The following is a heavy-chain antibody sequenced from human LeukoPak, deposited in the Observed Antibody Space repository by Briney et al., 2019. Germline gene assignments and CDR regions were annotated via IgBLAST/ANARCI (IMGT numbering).Heavy chain of an antibody. D-gene: IGHD3-3*01. V-gene: IGHV4-38-2*02. CDR1: GYSISSGYC. CDR3: ARDHLANLASRLFDP. Sequence: SETLSLTCTVSGYSISSGYCWGWIRQPPGKGLEWIGSIYHSGRTYYNPSLKSRVTISVDTSKNHFSLKLNSVTAADTAVYYCARDHLANLASRLFDPWGQGTLVTVSS. CDR2: IYHSGRT. J-gene: IGHJ5*02.